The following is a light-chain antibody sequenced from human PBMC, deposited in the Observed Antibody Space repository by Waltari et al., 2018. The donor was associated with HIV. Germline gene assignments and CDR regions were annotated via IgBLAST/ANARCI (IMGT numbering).Light chain of an antibody. CDR2: EVS. J-gene: IGLJ2*01. CDR1: SSDIGAYNF. Sequence: QSALTQPASVSGSPGQSITFSCSGSSSDIGAYNFVSCYQQHPGKAPKLILYEVSNRPSGVSDRFSGSSSGNTASLTISGLQAEDEADYYCSSYTTRNTLLFGGGTRLTVL. V-gene: IGLV2-14*01. CDR3: SSYTTRNTLL.